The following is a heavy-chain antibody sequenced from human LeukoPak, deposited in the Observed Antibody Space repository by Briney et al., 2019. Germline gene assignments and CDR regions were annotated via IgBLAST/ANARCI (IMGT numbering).Heavy chain of an antibody. J-gene: IGHJ4*02. D-gene: IGHD2-2*01. Sequence: GGSLRLSCAASGLTFSSYWMHWVRQAPGKGLVWVSRINSDGSSTSYADSVKGRFTISRDNAKNTLYLQVNSLRAEDTAVYYCARGTVVVPAAITVYWGQGTLVTVSS. V-gene: IGHV3-74*01. CDR2: INSDGSST. CDR1: GLTFSSYW. CDR3: ARGTVVVPAAITVY.